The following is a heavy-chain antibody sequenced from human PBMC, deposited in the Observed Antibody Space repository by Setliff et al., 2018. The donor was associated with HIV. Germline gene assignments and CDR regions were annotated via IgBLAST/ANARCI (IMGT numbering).Heavy chain of an antibody. J-gene: IGHJ4*02. V-gene: IGHV3-33*06. CDR1: GFTFSGYG. CDR2: IWFHGINK. CDR3: AKQRDTGDGGYYFYN. D-gene: IGHD7-27*01. Sequence: GGSLRLSCAASGFTFSGYGMHWVRQAPGKGLEWVAVIWFHGINKYYADSVKGRFTISRDNSKNTVYLQMNSLRVEDTAIYYCAKQRDTGDGGYYFYNWGQGTLVTVSS.